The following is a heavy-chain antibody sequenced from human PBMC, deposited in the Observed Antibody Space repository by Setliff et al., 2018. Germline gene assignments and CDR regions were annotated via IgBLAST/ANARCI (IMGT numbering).Heavy chain of an antibody. V-gene: IGHV4-39*01. Sequence: SETLSLTCTVSGGSISSSSYQWGWVRQTPGKGLEWIGSIYYTGTAYYNPSPKSRVTISVDTSKNQFSLQVTSLAATDTALYFCARHEFVGGYYGSVTYRHFDYWGQGILVTVSS. CDR1: GGSISSSSYQ. CDR2: IYYTGTA. D-gene: IGHD3-10*01. J-gene: IGHJ4*02. CDR3: ARHEFVGGYYGSVTYRHFDY.